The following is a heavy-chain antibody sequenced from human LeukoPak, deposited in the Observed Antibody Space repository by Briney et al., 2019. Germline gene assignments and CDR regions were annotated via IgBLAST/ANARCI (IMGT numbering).Heavy chain of an antibody. D-gene: IGHD3-3*01. CDR1: GGSISSHY. J-gene: IGHJ4*02. Sequence: PSETLSLTCTVSGGSISSHYWSWIRQPPGKGLEWIGYIYYSGSTNYNPSLKSRVTISVDTSKNQFSLKLSSVTAADTAVYYCARRTITIPLDYWGQGTLVTVSS. CDR3: ARRTITIPLDY. V-gene: IGHV4-59*11. CDR2: IYYSGST.